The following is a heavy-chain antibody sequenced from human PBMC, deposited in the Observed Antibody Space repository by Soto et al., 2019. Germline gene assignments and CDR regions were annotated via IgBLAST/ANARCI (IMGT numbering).Heavy chain of an antibody. CDR3: AKEGAIYSGSYALFDI. D-gene: IGHD1-26*01. Sequence: GGPLRLSCAASGFTFSSYAMSWVRQAPGKGLEWVSAISGSGGSTYYADSVKGRFTISRDNSKNTLYLQMNSLRAEDTAVYYCAKEGAIYSGSYALFDIWGQGTMVTVSS. J-gene: IGHJ3*02. CDR1: GFTFSSYA. V-gene: IGHV3-23*01. CDR2: ISGSGGST.